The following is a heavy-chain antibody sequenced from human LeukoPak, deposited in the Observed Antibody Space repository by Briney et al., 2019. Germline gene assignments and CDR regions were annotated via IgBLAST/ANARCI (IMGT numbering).Heavy chain of an antibody. CDR3: TRDRGAYNLYDY. Sequence: GGSLRLSCTASGFTFGDYAMSWIRQAPGKGLEWVGFIRSKAYGETADCAASVKGRFTISRDDSKAIAYLQMNSLKTEDTAVYHCTRDRGAYNLYDYWGQGTLVTVSS. CDR2: IRSKAYGETA. CDR1: GFTFGDYA. J-gene: IGHJ4*02. D-gene: IGHD1-1*01. V-gene: IGHV3-49*03.